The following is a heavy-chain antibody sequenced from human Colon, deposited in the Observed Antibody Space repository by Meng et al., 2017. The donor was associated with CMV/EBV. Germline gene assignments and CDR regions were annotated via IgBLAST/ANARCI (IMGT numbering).Heavy chain of an antibody. Sequence: GSLRLSCTVSGGSISTTNYYWGWVRQPPGQGFEWIGSLYYTGSTYYNTSLGSQVTMSVDTSRNQFSLKLSSVTAADTAVYYCARQGGASPTTGVFWGQGILVTVSS. CDR3: ARQGGASPTTGVF. CDR2: LYYTGST. D-gene: IGHD1-26*01. V-gene: IGHV4-39*01. CDR1: GGSISTTNYY. J-gene: IGHJ4*02.